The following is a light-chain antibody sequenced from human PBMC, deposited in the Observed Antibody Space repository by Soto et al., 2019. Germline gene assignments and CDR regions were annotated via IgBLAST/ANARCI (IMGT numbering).Light chain of an antibody. CDR3: MQALQLRT. CDR1: QSLLHSDVYNY. V-gene: IGKV2-28*01. Sequence: DIVMTQSPLSLPVTPGEPASISCRSSQSLLHSDVYNYLDWYLQKPGQSPQLLIYLGSNRASGVPDRFSGSGSGTDFTLRISRVEAEDVGVYYCMQALQLRTFGQGTKVDIK. CDR2: LGS. J-gene: IGKJ1*01.